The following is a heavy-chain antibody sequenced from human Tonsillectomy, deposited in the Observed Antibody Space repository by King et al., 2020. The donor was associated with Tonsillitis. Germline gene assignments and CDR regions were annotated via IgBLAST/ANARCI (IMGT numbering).Heavy chain of an antibody. Sequence: VQLVESGGGLVQPGGSLRLSCAASGFTFSSYSMTWVRQAPGKGLEWVSVISGSGGTTYYADPVKGRFTISRDNSKNTLYLQMNSLRAEDTAIYYCAKDRFCSSISCHADYWGQGTLVTVSS. J-gene: IGHJ4*02. CDR1: GFTFSSYS. CDR3: AKDRFCSSISCHADY. D-gene: IGHD2-2*01. V-gene: IGHV3-23*04. CDR2: ISGSGGTT.